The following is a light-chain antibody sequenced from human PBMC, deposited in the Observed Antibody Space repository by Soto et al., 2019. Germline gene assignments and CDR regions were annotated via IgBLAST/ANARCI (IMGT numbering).Light chain of an antibody. CDR1: ESIARH. CDR3: QQTHSTLSIT. J-gene: IGKJ5*01. Sequence: DIQMTQSPSSLSASVGDRVTITCRASESIARHLNWYQQKPGKAPKLLIYAASSLQNGVPSSFRGGGSGTDFTLTIRNLQPEDFATYHGQQTHSTLSITFGQGTRQ. V-gene: IGKV1-39*01. CDR2: AAS.